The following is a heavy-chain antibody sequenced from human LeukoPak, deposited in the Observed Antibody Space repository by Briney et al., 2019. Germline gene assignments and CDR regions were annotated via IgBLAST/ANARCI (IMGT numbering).Heavy chain of an antibody. CDR3: ARESGYDFSVPDY. D-gene: IGHD5-12*01. V-gene: IGHV3-64*01. J-gene: IGHJ4*02. CDR2: ISSNGGST. CDR1: GFTFSSYA. Sequence: SGGSLRLSCAASGFTFSSYAMHWVRQAPGKGLEYVSAISSNGGSTYYANSVKGRFTISRDNSKNTLYLQMGSLRAEDMAVYYCARESGYDFSVPDYWGQGTLVTVSS.